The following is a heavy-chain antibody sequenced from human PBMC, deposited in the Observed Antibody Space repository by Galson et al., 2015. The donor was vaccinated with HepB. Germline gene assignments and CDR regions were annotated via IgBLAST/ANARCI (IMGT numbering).Heavy chain of an antibody. J-gene: IGHJ3*02. CDR1: GFTFSSYS. CDR2: ISSSSSYI. Sequence: SLRLSCAASGFTFSSYSMNWVRQAPGKGLEWVSSISSSSSYIYYADSVKGRFTISRDNAKNSLYLQMNSLRAEDTAVYYCARDRGGDDSSGHDAFDIWGQGTMVTVSS. V-gene: IGHV3-21*01. D-gene: IGHD3-22*01. CDR3: ARDRGGDDSSGHDAFDI.